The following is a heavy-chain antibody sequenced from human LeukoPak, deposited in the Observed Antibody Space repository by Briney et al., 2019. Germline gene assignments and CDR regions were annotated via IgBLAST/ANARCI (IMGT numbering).Heavy chain of an antibody. CDR1: GGSIGSSSYY. CDR3: ARTGSYSFGELLSPPYNWFDP. Sequence: SETLSLTCTVSGGSIGSSSYYWGWIRQPPGKGLEWIGSIYYSGSTYYNPSLKSRVTISVDTSKNQFSLKLSSVTAADTAVYYCARTGSYSFGELLSPPYNWFDPWGQGTLVTVSS. CDR2: IYYSGST. D-gene: IGHD3-10*01. J-gene: IGHJ5*02. V-gene: IGHV4-39*01.